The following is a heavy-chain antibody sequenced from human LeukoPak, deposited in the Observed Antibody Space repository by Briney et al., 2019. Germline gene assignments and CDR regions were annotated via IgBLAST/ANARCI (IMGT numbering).Heavy chain of an antibody. CDR2: IRYDGSNK. CDR3: AKDTPKYCSGGSCHHDY. V-gene: IGHV3-30*02. D-gene: IGHD2-15*01. J-gene: IGHJ4*02. Sequence: GGSLRLSCAASGFTFSSYGMHWVRQAPGKGLEWVAFIRYDGSNKYYADSVKGRFTISRDNSKNTLYLQMNSLRAEDTAVYYCAKDTPKYCSGGSCHHDYWGQGTLVTVSS. CDR1: GFTFSSYG.